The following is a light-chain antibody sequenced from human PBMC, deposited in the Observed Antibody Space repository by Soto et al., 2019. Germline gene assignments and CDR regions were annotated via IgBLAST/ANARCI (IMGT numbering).Light chain of an antibody. J-gene: IGKJ1*01. CDR3: QQFHNIPPT. CDR2: DAS. V-gene: IGKV1-33*01. CDR1: QDISNY. Sequence: DIQMTQSPSSLSASVGDRFTITCQASQDISNYLNWYQQKPGKAPKLLIFDASNLETGVPSRFSGSGSGTDFSFTISSLQPEDIATYYCQQFHNIPPTFGQGTKVDIK.